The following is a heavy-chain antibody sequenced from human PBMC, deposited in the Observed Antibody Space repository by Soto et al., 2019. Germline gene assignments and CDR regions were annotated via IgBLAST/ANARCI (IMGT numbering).Heavy chain of an antibody. D-gene: IGHD3-3*01. J-gene: IGHJ6*02. V-gene: IGHV5-51*01. CDR3: ARGGEYDFWSGYYPYYYCYYGMDV. CDR1: GYSFTSYW. Sequence: GESLKISCKGSGYSFTSYWIGWVRQMPGKGLEWMGIIYPGDSDTRYSPSFQGQVTISADKSISTAYLQWSSLKASDTAMYYCARGGEYDFWSGYYPYYYCYYGMDVWGQGTTVTVSS. CDR2: IYPGDSDT.